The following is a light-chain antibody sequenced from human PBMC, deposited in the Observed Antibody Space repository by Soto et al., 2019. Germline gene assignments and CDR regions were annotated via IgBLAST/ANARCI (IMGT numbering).Light chain of an antibody. CDR3: QQYNSYSQFT. V-gene: IGKV1-5*03. J-gene: IGKJ3*01. Sequence: DIQMTQSPSTLSASVGDRVTITCRASQSIKNWLAWYQQKPGEAPKLLIYKASTLESGVPSRFSGSGSGTEFTLTISCLQPDDVATYHCQQYNSYSQFTFGHGTKVDIK. CDR2: KAS. CDR1: QSIKNW.